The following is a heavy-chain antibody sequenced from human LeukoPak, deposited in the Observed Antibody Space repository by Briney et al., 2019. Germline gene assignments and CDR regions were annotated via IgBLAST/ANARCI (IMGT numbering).Heavy chain of an antibody. D-gene: IGHD1-26*01. J-gene: IGHJ3*02. CDR2: IIPIFGTA. Sequence: AVKVSCKASGGTFSSYAISGVRQAPGQGLEWMGGIIPIFGTANYAQKLQGRVTMTTDTSTSTAYMELRSLRSDDTAVYYCARGGSYSSLDAFDIWGQGTMVTVSS. V-gene: IGHV1-69*05. CDR3: ARGGSYSSLDAFDI. CDR1: GGTFSSYA.